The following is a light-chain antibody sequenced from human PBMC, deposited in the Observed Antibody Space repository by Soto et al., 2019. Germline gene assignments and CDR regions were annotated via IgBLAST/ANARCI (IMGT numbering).Light chain of an antibody. CDR3: QQRSNWYT. Sequence: EILLTQSPATLSLSPGERATLSCRARQSVTSYLAWYQQKPGQAPRLLIYDSSNRATGIPARFSGSGSGTDFTLTISSLEPEDFAVYYCQQRSNWYTFGQGTKLEIK. V-gene: IGKV3-11*01. CDR2: DSS. CDR1: QSVTSY. J-gene: IGKJ2*01.